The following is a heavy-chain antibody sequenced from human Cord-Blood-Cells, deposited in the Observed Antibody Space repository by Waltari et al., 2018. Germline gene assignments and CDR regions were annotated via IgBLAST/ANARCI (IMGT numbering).Heavy chain of an antibody. V-gene: IGHV1-24*01. D-gene: IGHD1-26*01. CDR2: FEREEGET. CDR1: GYTLTELS. J-gene: IGHJ4*02. CDR3: ATCPYSGSYSGISY. Sequence: QVQLVQSGAEVKKPGASVKVSCKVSGYTLTELSMHWVRQAPGKGLEWMGGFEREEGETIDAQKCQGGVTMTEDTSTGTAYMELSSLRSEDTAGYYCATCPYSGSYSGISYWGQGTLVTVAS.